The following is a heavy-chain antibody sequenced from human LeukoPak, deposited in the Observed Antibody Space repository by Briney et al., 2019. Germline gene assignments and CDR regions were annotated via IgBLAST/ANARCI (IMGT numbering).Heavy chain of an antibody. V-gene: IGHV3-53*01. J-gene: IGHJ4*02. CDR2: IYSGGST. CDR1: GFTVSSNY. Sequence: GGSLRLSCAASGFTVSSNYMSWVRQAPGKGLEWGSVIYSGGSTYYTDSVKGRFTISRDNSKNTLYLQMNSLRAEDTAVYYCARVRKEYQLLLFDYWGQGTLVTVSS. CDR3: ARVRKEYQLLLFDY. D-gene: IGHD2-2*01.